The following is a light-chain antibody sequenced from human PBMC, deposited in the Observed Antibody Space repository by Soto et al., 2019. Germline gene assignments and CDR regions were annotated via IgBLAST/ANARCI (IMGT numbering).Light chain of an antibody. CDR3: QQRSNWPIT. Sequence: EIVMAQSPAALSVSPGERVTLSCRASQSISFNLAWYQQKPGQAPRLLIYIASTRAAGIPARFSGSGSGTEFTLTISSIEPEDFAVYYCQQRSNWPITFGQGTRLEIK. V-gene: IGKV3-15*01. CDR2: IAS. CDR1: QSISFN. J-gene: IGKJ5*01.